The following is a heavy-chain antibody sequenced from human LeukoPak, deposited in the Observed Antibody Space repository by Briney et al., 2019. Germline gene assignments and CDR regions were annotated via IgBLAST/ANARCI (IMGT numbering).Heavy chain of an antibody. CDR3: ASRRYCSSTSCYTREGDY. D-gene: IGHD2-2*02. CDR1: GYTFTGYY. Sequence: PAASVKVSCKASGYTFTGYYMHWVRQAPGQGLEWMGWINPNSGGTNYAQKFQGRVTMTRDTSISTAYMELSRLRSDDTAVYYCASRRYCSSTSCYTREGDYWGQGTLVTVSS. J-gene: IGHJ4*02. V-gene: IGHV1-2*02. CDR2: INPNSGGT.